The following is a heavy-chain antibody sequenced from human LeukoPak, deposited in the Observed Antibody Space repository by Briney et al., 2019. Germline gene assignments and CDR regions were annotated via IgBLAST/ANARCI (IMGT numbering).Heavy chain of an antibody. CDR1: GGSISSYY. CDR3: ARVTYYYGSGSYGFYYFDY. D-gene: IGHD3-10*01. J-gene: IGHJ4*02. Sequence: SETLSLTCTVSGGSISSYYWSWIRQPAGKGLEWIGRIYTSGGTNYNPSLKSRVTMSVDTSKNQFSLKLSSVTAADTAVYYCARVTYYYGSGSYGFYYFDYWGQGTLVTVSS. CDR2: IYTSGGT. V-gene: IGHV4-4*07.